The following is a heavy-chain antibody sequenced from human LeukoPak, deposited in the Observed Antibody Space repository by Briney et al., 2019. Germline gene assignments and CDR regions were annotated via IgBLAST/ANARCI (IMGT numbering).Heavy chain of an antibody. CDR1: GGSISSGGYY. CDR3: ARVRYSDEGIYYNDFDC. V-gene: IGHV4-31*03. CDR2: IYYSGST. Sequence: PSETLSLTCTVSGGSISSGGYYWSWIRQHPGKGLEWIGYIYYSGSTYYNPSLKSRVTISIDTSKNQFSLKLTSVTAADTAVYYCARVRYSDEGIYYNDFDCWGQGTLVTVSS. D-gene: IGHD3-10*01. J-gene: IGHJ4*02.